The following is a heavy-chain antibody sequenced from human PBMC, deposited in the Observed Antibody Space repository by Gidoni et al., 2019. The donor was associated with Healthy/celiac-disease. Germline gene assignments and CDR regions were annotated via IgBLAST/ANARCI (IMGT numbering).Heavy chain of an antibody. V-gene: IGHV2-5*02. D-gene: IGHD3-22*01. CDR1: GFSLSTSGVG. CDR3: AHMGYYYYSSGYHYFDY. CDR2: IYWDDDK. Sequence: QITLKESGPTLVIPTQTLTLTCTLSGFSLSTSGVGVGWIRQPPGKALEWLALIYWDDDKRYSPSLKSRLTITKDTSKNQVVLTMTNMDPVDTATYYCAHMGYYYYSSGYHYFDYWGQGTLVTVSS. J-gene: IGHJ4*02.